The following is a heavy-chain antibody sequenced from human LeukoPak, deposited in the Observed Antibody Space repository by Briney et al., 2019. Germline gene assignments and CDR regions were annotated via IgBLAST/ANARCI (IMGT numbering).Heavy chain of an antibody. CDR2: IYYSGST. Sequence: SETLSLTCTVSGGSVSSGSYYWSWIRQPPGKGLEWIGYIYYSGSTNYNPSLKSRVTISVDTSKNQFSLKLSSVTAADTAVYYCARYHYYDSSGYYRPWGQGTLVTVSS. CDR3: ARYHYYDSSGYYRP. V-gene: IGHV4-61*01. D-gene: IGHD3-22*01. J-gene: IGHJ5*02. CDR1: GGSVSSGSYY.